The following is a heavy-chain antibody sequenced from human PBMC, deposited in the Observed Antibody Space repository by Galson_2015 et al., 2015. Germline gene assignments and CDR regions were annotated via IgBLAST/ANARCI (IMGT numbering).Heavy chain of an antibody. V-gene: IGHV3-30-3*01. CDR2: ISYDGNNK. CDR3: ARGGTELETYYYDRSGYNAPFDY. J-gene: IGHJ4*02. D-gene: IGHD3-22*01. Sequence: APGKGLEWVAVISYDGNNKYYADSVKGRFTISRDNSKNTLYPQMNSLRAEDTAVYYCARGGTELETYYYDRSGYNAPFDYWGQGSLVTVSS.